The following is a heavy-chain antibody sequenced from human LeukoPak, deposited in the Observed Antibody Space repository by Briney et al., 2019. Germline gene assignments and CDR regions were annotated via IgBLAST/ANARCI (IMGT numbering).Heavy chain of an antibody. CDR1: GGSISGSSSY. CDR2: IYYSGST. J-gene: IGHJ4*02. CDR3: ARPNYYDSSGLWFFDY. D-gene: IGHD3-22*01. Sequence: SETLSLTCTVSGGSISGSSSYWGWIRQPPGKGLEWIGSIYYSGSTYYNPSLKSRVTISVDTSKNQFSLKLSSVTAADTAVYYCARPNYYDSSGLWFFDYWGQGTLVTVSS. V-gene: IGHV4-39*01.